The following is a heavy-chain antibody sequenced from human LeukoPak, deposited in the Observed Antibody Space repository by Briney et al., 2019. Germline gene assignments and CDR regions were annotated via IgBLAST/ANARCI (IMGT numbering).Heavy chain of an antibody. CDR1: GGSISSGDYC. V-gene: IGHV4-30-4*08. J-gene: IGHJ5*02. D-gene: IGHD3-3*01. CDR3: ARDGAHYDLGFDP. CDR2: IYYSGST. Sequence: SETLSLTCTVSGGSISSGDYCWSWIRQPPGKGLEGIGYIYYSGSTYYKPSLKSRVTISVDTYKNQFSLKLSSVTAADTAVYYCARDGAHYDLGFDPWGQGTLVTVSS.